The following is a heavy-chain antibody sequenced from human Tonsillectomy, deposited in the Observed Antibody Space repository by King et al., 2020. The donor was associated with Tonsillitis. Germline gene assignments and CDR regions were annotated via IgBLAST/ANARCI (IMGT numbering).Heavy chain of an antibody. Sequence: VQLVESGGGLIQPGGSLRLSCAASGFTVSSNYMTWFRQAPGKGLEGVSVIYSGCSTYYADSVNGRITISRDNSQNTLYLQMNSLRAEDTAVYYCARDLMGATAGFDYWGQGTLVTVSS. D-gene: IGHD1-26*01. J-gene: IGHJ4*02. CDR1: GFTVSSNY. V-gene: IGHV3-53*01. CDR2: IYSGCST. CDR3: ARDLMGATAGFDY.